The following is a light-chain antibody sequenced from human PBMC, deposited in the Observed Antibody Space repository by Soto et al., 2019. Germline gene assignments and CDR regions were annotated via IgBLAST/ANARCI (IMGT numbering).Light chain of an antibody. J-gene: IGKJ1*01. CDR3: QEDNNWPLWM. V-gene: IGKV3-15*01. CDR2: GAS. Sequence: EIVMTQSPATLSVSPGERATLSCRASQSVSSNLAWYQQKPGQAPRLLIYGASTRATGIPAGFSGSGSGTEFHLTISGLQAEDFAVYYCQEDNNWPLWMFGQGTKVEIK. CDR1: QSVSSN.